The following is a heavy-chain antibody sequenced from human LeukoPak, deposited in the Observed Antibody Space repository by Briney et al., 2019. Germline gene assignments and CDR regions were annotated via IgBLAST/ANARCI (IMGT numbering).Heavy chain of an antibody. CDR2: ISSSSSLI. V-gene: IGHV3-48*01. J-gene: IGHJ4*02. Sequence: PGGSLRLSCAASGFTFSNYGMNWVRQAPGKGLEWISYISSSSSLIYYADSVKGRFTISRDNAKNSLYLQMNSLRAEDTAVYNCAKSEGNFDYWGQGTLVTVSS. CDR3: AKSEGNFDY. CDR1: GFTFSNYG.